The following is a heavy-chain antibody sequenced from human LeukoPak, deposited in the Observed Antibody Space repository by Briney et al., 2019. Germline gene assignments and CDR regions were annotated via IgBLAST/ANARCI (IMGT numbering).Heavy chain of an antibody. Sequence: SETLSLTCTVSGGSSSIYFWSWIRQLPETGLEWVGYVYDDGRSNYNPSLKSRVTMSIDMSKNQFSLRLTSVTTADTAVYYCARGSDYDSRGYFPWGQGTLVTASS. CDR1: GGSSSIYF. CDR3: ARGSDYDSRGYFP. CDR2: VYDDGRS. V-gene: IGHV4-59*01. J-gene: IGHJ5*02. D-gene: IGHD3-22*01.